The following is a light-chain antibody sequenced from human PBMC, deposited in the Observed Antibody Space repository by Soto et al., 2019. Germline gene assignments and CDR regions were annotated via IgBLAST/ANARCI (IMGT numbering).Light chain of an antibody. CDR2: AAS. CDR1: QDISSW. J-gene: IGKJ2*01. Sequence: DIQMTQSPSSVSASVGDSVTIICRASQDISSWLAWYQQKPGKAPRLLISAASSLRNGFPSRFSGSGSGTLFTLTINSLHPEDSATYYCQQADNFPYTFGQGTQLEIK. CDR3: QQADNFPYT. V-gene: IGKV1-12*01.